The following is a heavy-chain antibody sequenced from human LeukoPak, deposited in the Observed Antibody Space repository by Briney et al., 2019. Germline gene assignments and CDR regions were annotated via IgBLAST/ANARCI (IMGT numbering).Heavy chain of an antibody. Sequence: GASVKVSCKASGYTFTGYYMHWVRQAPGQGLEWMGWINPNSGGTNHAQKFQGRVNITRDTSISTAYMELSRLRSDDTAVYYCARVPMMHAFDIWGQGTMVTVSS. CDR3: ARVPMMHAFDI. D-gene: IGHD3-16*01. J-gene: IGHJ3*02. V-gene: IGHV1-2*02. CDR2: INPNSGGT. CDR1: GYTFTGYY.